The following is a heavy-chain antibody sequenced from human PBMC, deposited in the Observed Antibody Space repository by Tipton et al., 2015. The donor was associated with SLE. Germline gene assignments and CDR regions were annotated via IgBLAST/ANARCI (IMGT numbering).Heavy chain of an antibody. CDR3: ARGPGSGHVFDY. Sequence: TLSLTCTVSGGSISSHYWSWIRQPPGKGLEWIGYIYYSGSTNYNPSLKSRVTISVDTSKNQFSLKLSSVTAVDTAVYYCARGPGSGHVFDYWGQGTLVTVSS. CDR2: IYYSGST. CDR1: GGSISSHY. J-gene: IGHJ4*02. D-gene: IGHD2-15*01. V-gene: IGHV4-59*11.